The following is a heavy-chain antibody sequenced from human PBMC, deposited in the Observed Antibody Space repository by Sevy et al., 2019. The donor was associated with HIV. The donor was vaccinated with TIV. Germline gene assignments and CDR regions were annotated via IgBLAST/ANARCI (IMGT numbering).Heavy chain of an antibody. Sequence: GGSLRLSCKPSGFTFISYAMSWVRQAPGKGLEWVSTIYGSSGGTYYADSVKCRFTISRDNSKNTLYLQMNSLRTEDTAVYYCAGGRYDSSGSFDAFDIWGQGTMVTVSS. V-gene: IGHV3-23*01. CDR3: AGGRYDSSGSFDAFDI. CDR2: IYGSSGGT. D-gene: IGHD3-22*01. J-gene: IGHJ3*02. CDR1: GFTFISYA.